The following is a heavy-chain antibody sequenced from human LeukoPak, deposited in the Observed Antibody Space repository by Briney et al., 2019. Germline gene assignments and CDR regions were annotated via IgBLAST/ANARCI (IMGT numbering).Heavy chain of an antibody. CDR2: IYSSGSI. D-gene: IGHD2-21*02. Sequence: SETLSLTCNVSGGSINSYYWSWIRQPAGEGLEWIGRIYSSGSINYNPSLKSRVTMSVDTSKNQFSLKLSSVTAADTAVYYCARGKSYCGGDCYGYWGRGTLVTVSS. V-gene: IGHV4-4*07. J-gene: IGHJ4*02. CDR1: GGSINSYY. CDR3: ARGKSYCGGDCYGY.